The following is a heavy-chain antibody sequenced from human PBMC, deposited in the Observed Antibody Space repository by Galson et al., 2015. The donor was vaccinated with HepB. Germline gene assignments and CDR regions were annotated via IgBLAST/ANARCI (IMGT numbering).Heavy chain of an antibody. Sequence: SLRLSCAASGFTFSDYYMSWIRQAPGKGLEWVSYISSSSSYTNYADSVKGRFTISRDNAKNSLYLQMNSLRAEDTAVYYCARATGVGATTVEYWGQGTLVTVSS. CDR3: ARATGVGATTVEY. V-gene: IGHV3-11*06. CDR1: GFTFSDYY. D-gene: IGHD1-26*01. CDR2: ISSSSSYT. J-gene: IGHJ4*02.